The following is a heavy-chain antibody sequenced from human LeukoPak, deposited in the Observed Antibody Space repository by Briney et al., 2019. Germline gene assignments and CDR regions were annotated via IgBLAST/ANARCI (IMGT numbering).Heavy chain of an antibody. CDR2: INPNSGGT. V-gene: IGHV1-2*02. D-gene: IGHD6-13*01. J-gene: IGHJ4*02. CDR1: GYTFTGYY. Sequence: ASVKVSCEASGYTFTGYYMHWVRQAPGQGLEWMGWINPNSGGTNYAQKFQGRVTMTRDTSISTAYMELSRLRSDDTAVYYCASPYSSSWFVFDYWGQGTLVTVSS. CDR3: ASPYSSSWFVFDY.